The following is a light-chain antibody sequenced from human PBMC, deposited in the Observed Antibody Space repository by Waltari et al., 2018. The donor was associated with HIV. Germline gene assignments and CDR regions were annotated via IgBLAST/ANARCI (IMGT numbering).Light chain of an antibody. J-gene: IGLJ2*01. CDR2: EDS. CDR1: ALPKKY. CDR3: YSTDNSGHHRV. V-gene: IGLV3-10*01. Sequence: SYELTQPPSVAVSPGQTARIHCTVDALPKKYSSWYQQKSGQAPVLVIYEDSKRPSGFPERFSGSSSGTTATLTISGAQVEDEADYYCYSTDNSGHHRVFGTGTKLTVL.